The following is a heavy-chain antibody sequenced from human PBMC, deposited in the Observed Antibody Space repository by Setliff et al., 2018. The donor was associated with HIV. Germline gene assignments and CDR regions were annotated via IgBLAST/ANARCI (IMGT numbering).Heavy chain of an antibody. V-gene: IGHV1-2*02. Sequence: RASVKVSCKGSGYTFTGYYVHWVRLAPGQGLEWMGWINPNVGGTTYAQKFQGRVTMTRDTSISTAYMELSRLTSDDTALYYCAREADYSDTGGQYRYWGQGALVTV. CDR3: AREADYSDTGGQYRY. CDR1: GYTFTGYY. J-gene: IGHJ4*02. CDR2: INPNVGGT. D-gene: IGHD2-8*02.